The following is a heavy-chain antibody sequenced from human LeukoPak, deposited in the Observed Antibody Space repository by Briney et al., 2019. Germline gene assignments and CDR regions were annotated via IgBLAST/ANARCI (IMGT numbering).Heavy chain of an antibody. CDR1: GYTFTSYG. V-gene: IGHV1-18*01. D-gene: IGHD2-2*02. CDR2: ISAYNGNT. Sequence: ASVKVSCKASGYTFTSYGISWVQQAPGQGLEWMGWISAYNGNTNYAQRLQGRVTMTTDTSTSTAYMELRSLRSDDTAVYYCARQQYQLLYLFGFWFDPWGQGTLVTVSS. CDR3: ARQQYQLLYLFGFWFDP. J-gene: IGHJ5*02.